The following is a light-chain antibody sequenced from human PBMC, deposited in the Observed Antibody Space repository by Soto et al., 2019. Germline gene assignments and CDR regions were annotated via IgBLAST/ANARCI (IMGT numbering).Light chain of an antibody. J-gene: IGKJ2*02. Sequence: EVVLTQSPATLSLSPGERATLSCRASQAVPSYLAWYQQKPGQAPRLLIYDISNRATGIPARFSGSGSGTDFTLTISSLEPEDVALYYCHQRNSWPRSTFGQGTKLDIK. CDR2: DIS. V-gene: IGKV3-11*01. CDR1: QAVPSY. CDR3: HQRNSWPRST.